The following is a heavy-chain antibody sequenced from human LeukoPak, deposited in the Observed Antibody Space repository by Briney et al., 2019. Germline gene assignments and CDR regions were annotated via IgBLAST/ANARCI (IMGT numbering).Heavy chain of an antibody. J-gene: IGHJ5*02. CDR3: ARDLTTLFDNWFDP. D-gene: IGHD4-11*01. CDR1: GYTFTSYG. Sequence: ASVKVSCKASGYTFTSYGISWVRQAPGQGLEWMGWISAYNGNTNYAQKLQGRVTMTTDTSTSTAYMELRSLRSDDTAVYYCARDLTTLFDNWFDPWGQGTLVTVSS. CDR2: ISAYNGNT. V-gene: IGHV1-18*01.